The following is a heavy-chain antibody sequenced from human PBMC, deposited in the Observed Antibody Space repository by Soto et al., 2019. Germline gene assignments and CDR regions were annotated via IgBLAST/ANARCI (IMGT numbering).Heavy chain of an antibody. CDR2: IYYSGST. J-gene: IGHJ6*03. V-gene: IGHV4-59*01. D-gene: IGHD4-17*01. Sequence: QVQLQESGPGLVKPSETLSLTCTVSGGSISSYYWSWIRQPPGKGLEWIGYIYYSGSTNYNPSLKSRVTISVDTXXXXXXXKXXXXXXADTAVYYCARVYGDYGYYYYYYYMDVWGKGTTVTVSS. CDR1: GGSISSYY. CDR3: ARVYGDYGYYYYYYYMDV.